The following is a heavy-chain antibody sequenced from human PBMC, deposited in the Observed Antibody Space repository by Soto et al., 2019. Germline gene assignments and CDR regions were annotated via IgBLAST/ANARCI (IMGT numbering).Heavy chain of an antibody. J-gene: IGHJ4*01. V-gene: IGHV3-23*01. CDR1: GFTFSSYA. D-gene: IGHD2-2*01. CDR3: AKAPPARKSPRVVVVPAAMTEIDY. Sequence: PGGSLRLSCAASGFTFSSYAMSWVRQAPGKGLEWVSAISGSGGSTYYADSVKGRFTISRDNSKNTLYLQMNSLRAEDTAVYYCAKAPPARKSPRVVVVPAAMTEIDYWGHGTLVTVSS. CDR2: ISGSGGST.